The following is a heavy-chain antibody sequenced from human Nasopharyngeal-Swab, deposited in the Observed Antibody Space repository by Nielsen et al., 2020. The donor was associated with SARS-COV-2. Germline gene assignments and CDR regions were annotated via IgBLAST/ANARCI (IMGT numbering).Heavy chain of an antibody. V-gene: IGHV3-21*01. Sequence: GVLKISCAASGFLFTSYNMNWVRQAPAKGLEWVSSISFSSSYIYYADSVKGRFTLSRDNAKKSLYLQMNSLRAEDSAVYYCARSKISPSSYYDSSGYYGSYGMDVWGQGTTVTVSS. D-gene: IGHD3-22*01. CDR3: ARSKISPSSYYDSSGYYGSYGMDV. CDR1: GFLFTSYN. CDR2: ISFSSSYI. J-gene: IGHJ6*02.